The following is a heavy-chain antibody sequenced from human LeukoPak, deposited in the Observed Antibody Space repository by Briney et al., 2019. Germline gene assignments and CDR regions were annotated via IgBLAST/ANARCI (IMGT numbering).Heavy chain of an antibody. D-gene: IGHD3-22*01. CDR2: IYYSGST. CDR3: ARLTMIGIDI. CDR1: GGSISRSSYY. J-gene: IGHJ3*02. Sequence: SETLSLTCTVSGGSISRSSYYWGWIRQPPGKGLEWIGSIYYSGSTYYNPSLKSRVTISVDTSKNQFSLKLSSVTAADTAVYYCARLTMIGIDIWGQGTMVTVSS. V-gene: IGHV4-39*07.